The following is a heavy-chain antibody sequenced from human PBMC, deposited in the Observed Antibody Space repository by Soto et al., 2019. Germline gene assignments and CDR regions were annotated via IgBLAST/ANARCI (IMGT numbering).Heavy chain of an antibody. Sequence: GGSLRLSCAASGFTFSGYWMHWVRQAPGKGLAWVSRINSDGSSTNYADSVKGRFTISRDNAKNTLYLQMKSLRAEDTAIYYCARVAWGYCSGSNCDLFYYYYGMDVWGHGTTVTVSS. D-gene: IGHD2-15*01. CDR2: INSDGSST. CDR1: GFTFSGYW. CDR3: ARVAWGYCSGSNCDLFYYYYGMDV. J-gene: IGHJ6*02. V-gene: IGHV3-74*01.